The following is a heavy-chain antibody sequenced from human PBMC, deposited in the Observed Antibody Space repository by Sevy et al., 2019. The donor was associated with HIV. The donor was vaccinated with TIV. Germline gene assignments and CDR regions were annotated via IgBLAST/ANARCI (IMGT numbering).Heavy chain of an antibody. J-gene: IGHJ4*02. CDR1: GFIFSSYE. D-gene: IGHD4-17*01. V-gene: IGHV3-48*03. CDR3: ARDLPPSATTVAHFDY. Sequence: LSLTCAASGFIFSSYEMSWVRQAPGKGLEWVSHISQSGGTTYYSDSVKGRFIISRDNAKNSLYLQMNSLRAEDTAIYYCARDLPPSATTVAHFDYWGQGTLVTVSS. CDR2: ISQSGGTT.